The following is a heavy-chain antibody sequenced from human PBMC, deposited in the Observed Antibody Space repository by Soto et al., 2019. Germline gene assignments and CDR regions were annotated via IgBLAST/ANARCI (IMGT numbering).Heavy chain of an antibody. D-gene: IGHD3-10*01. CDR3: ATDDYGIFPY. CDR1: GYPFTTYY. Sequence: ASVNGSCKGSGYPFTTYYIHWVRQAPGQGLEWMGWIDPRSGGTVYEQKFQGRVTMTRDTSISTVYMDLSGLTSDDTALYYCATDDYGIFPYWGQGSLVPVFS. V-gene: IGHV1-2*02. J-gene: IGHJ4*02. CDR2: IDPRSGGT.